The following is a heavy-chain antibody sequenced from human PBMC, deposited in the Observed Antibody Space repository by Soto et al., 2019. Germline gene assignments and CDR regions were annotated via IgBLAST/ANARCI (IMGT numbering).Heavy chain of an antibody. Sequence: EVQLVESGGGLVQPGGYLRLSCAASGFTFTAYYMTWVRQVPGKGLEWVASINKDGSKQYYVDSVKGRFTISRDNAMNSLYLQMNSLRAGDTALYYCSRENWFQDYWGQGTLVTVSS. CDR3: SRENWFQDY. J-gene: IGHJ4*02. D-gene: IGHD3-10*01. CDR1: GFTFTAYY. CDR2: INKDGSKQ. V-gene: IGHV3-7*03.